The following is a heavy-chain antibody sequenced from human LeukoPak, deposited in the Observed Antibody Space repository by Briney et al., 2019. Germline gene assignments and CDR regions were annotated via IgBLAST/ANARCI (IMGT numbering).Heavy chain of an antibody. V-gene: IGHV3-23*01. D-gene: IGHD4-23*01. CDR3: TTDVRWELTPFDY. Sequence: GGSLRLSCAASQFTFNTYAMNWVRQAPGKGLEWVSSISGSGGSTYYVVSVKGRFTISRDNSKNTLFLQMSSLKTEDTAVYYCTTDVRWELTPFDYWGQGTLVTVSS. CDR1: QFTFNTYA. J-gene: IGHJ4*02. CDR2: ISGSGGST.